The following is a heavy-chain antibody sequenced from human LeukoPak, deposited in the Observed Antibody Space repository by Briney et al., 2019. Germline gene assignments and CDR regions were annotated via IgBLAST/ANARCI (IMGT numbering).Heavy chain of an antibody. CDR3: ARGSDYVWGSYRQPLTDAFDI. CDR1: GYTFTGYY. CDR2: INPNSGGT. D-gene: IGHD3-16*02. Sequence: ASVKVSCKASGYTFTGYYMHWVRQAPGQGLEWMGWINPNSGGTNYAQKFQGRVTMTRDTSISTAYMELSRLRSDDTAAYYCARGSDYVWGSYRQPLTDAFDIWGQGTMVTVSS. J-gene: IGHJ3*02. V-gene: IGHV1-2*02.